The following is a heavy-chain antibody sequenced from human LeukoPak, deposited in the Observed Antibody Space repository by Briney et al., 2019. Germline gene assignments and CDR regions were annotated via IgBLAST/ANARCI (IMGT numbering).Heavy chain of an antibody. D-gene: IGHD4-23*01. V-gene: IGHV1-18*01. Sequence: SVKVSCKASGYTFTSYGISWVRQAPGQGLEWMGWISAYNGNTNYAQKLQFRVTMTTDTSTSTAYMELRSLRSDDTAVYYCARDKAVTTEVTQHFQHWGQGTLVTVSS. CDR2: ISAYNGNT. CDR1: GYTFTSYG. CDR3: ARDKAVTTEVTQHFQH. J-gene: IGHJ1*01.